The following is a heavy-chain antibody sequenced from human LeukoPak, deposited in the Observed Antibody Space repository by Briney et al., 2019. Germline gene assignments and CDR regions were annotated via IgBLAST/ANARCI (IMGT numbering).Heavy chain of an antibody. CDR1: GFTFSSYS. CDR2: ISSSSSYI. CDR3: ARARGSGYFWYFDY. D-gene: IGHD3-22*01. Sequence: PGGSLRLSCAASGFTFSSYSMTWVRQAPGKGLEWVSSISSSSSYIYYADSVKGRFTISRDNAKNSLYLQMNSLRAEDTAVYYCARARGSGYFWYFDYWGQGTLVTVSS. V-gene: IGHV3-21*01. J-gene: IGHJ4*02.